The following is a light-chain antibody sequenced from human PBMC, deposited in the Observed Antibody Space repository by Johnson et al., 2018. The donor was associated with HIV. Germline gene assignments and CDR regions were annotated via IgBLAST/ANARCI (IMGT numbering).Light chain of an antibody. Sequence: QSVLTQPPSVSAAPGQKVTISCSGSSSNIGNNYVSWYQQLPGTAPKLLIYENNKRPSGIPDRFSGSKSGTSATLGITGLQTGDEADYYCGTWDSRLSAVYVVGTGTKVTVL. J-gene: IGLJ1*01. CDR1: SSNIGNNY. CDR3: GTWDSRLSAVYV. V-gene: IGLV1-51*02. CDR2: ENN.